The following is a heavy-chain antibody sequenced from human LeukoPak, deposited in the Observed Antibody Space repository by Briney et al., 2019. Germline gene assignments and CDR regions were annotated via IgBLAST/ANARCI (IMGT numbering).Heavy chain of an antibody. CDR1: AFTFSNYA. V-gene: IGHV4-34*01. CDR2: INHSGST. CDR3: ARGRGYYGSGSYTFDY. Sequence: GSLRLSCAASAFTFSNYAMSWVRQAPGKGLEWIGEINHSGSTNYNPSLKSRVTISVDTSKNQFSLKLSSVTAADTAVYYCARGRGYYGSGSYTFDYWGQGTLVTVSS. D-gene: IGHD3-10*01. J-gene: IGHJ4*02.